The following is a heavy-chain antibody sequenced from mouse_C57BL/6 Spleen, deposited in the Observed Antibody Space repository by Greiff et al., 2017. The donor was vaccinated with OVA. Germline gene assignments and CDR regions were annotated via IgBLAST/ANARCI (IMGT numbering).Heavy chain of an antibody. J-gene: IGHJ2*01. D-gene: IGHD4-1*01. Sequence: EVKLMESGGDLAKPGGSLKLSCAASGFTFSSYGMSWVRQTPDKRLEWVATISSGGSYTYYPDSVKGRFTISRDNAKNTLYLQMSSLKSEDTAMYYCARRGDWDYFDYWGQGTTLTVSS. CDR3: ARRGDWDYFDY. CDR2: ISSGGSYT. V-gene: IGHV5-6*02. CDR1: GFTFSSYG.